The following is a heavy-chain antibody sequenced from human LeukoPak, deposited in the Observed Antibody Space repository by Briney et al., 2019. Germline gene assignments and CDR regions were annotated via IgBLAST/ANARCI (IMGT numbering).Heavy chain of an antibody. Sequence: GGSLRLSCTASGFNFSLYSMHWVRQAPGKGLEWVSYMSRSTNTIYYADSVKGRFTISRDNAKNSVFLQMNNLTAEDTALYYCVSRLGYWGQGTLVTVSS. V-gene: IGHV3-48*04. CDR3: VSRLGY. D-gene: IGHD2-21*01. J-gene: IGHJ4*02. CDR1: GFNFSLYS. CDR2: MSRSTNTI.